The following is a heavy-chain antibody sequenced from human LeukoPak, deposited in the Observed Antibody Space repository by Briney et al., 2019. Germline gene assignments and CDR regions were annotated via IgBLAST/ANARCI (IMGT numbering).Heavy chain of an antibody. J-gene: IGHJ4*02. D-gene: IGHD6-13*01. V-gene: IGHV4-34*01. CDR2: INHSGST. CDR1: GGSFSGYY. CDR3: ARERKSSSSAFDY. Sequence: SETLSLTCAVYGGSFSGYYWSWIRQPPGKGLEWIGGINHSGSTNYNPSLKSRVTISVDTSKNQFSLKLSSVTAADTAVYYCARERKSSSSAFDYWGQGTLVTVSS.